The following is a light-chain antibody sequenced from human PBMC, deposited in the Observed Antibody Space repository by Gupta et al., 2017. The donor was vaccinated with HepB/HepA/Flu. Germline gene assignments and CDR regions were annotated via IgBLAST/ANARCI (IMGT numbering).Light chain of an antibody. J-gene: IGKJ5*01. CDR2: EIS. Sequence: DIQLTQSPSFLSTSVGDRVTITCRASQGVGGHLAWYQQRPGKAPNLLIYEISILQSGVPSRFSGSGSGTEFTLTISSLQPGDFATYYCQQRNSYPITFGQGTRLDIK. CDR1: QGVGGH. CDR3: QQRNSYPIT. V-gene: IGKV1-9*01.